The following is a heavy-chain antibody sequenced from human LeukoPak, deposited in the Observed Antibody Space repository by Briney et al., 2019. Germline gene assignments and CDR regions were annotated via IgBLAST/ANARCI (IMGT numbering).Heavy chain of an antibody. CDR1: GYTFTSYG. D-gene: IGHD3-22*01. V-gene: IGHV1-18*01. Sequence: ASVKVSCKASGYTFTSYGISWVRQAPGQGLEWVGWISAYNGNTNYAQKLQGRVTMTTDTSTSTAYMELRSLRSDDTAVYYCAREDDSSGYYSTLFDYWGQGTLVTVSS. CDR2: ISAYNGNT. J-gene: IGHJ4*02. CDR3: AREDDSSGYYSTLFDY.